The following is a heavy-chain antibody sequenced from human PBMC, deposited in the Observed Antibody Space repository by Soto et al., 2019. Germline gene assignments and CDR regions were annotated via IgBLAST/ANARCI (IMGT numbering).Heavy chain of an antibody. V-gene: IGHV5-10-1*01. Sequence: EVQLVQSGAEVKKPGESLRISCKGSGYSFTSYWISWVRQMPGKGLEWMGRIDPSASYTNYSPSFQGHVTISANKSISTAYLQWSSLKASDTAIYYCARLAMATRRGYYGMDVWGQGTTVTVSS. J-gene: IGHJ6*02. CDR2: IDPSASYT. CDR3: ARLAMATRRGYYGMDV. CDR1: GYSFTSYW. D-gene: IGHD5-12*01.